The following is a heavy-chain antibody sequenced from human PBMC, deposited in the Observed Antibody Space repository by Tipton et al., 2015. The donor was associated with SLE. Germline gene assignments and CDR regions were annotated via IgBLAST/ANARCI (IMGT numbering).Heavy chain of an antibody. Sequence: TLSLTCTVSGGSISRIGYYWSWIRQHPGKGPEWLGYIYHTGSTYYNPSLASRLTISIYTSKNQFSLRLTSMTPADPALYYCARARRTTSSHFDYWGQGTLVTVSS. CDR2: IYHTGST. CDR1: GGSISRIGYY. D-gene: IGHD1-14*01. V-gene: IGHV4-31*03. CDR3: ARARRTTSSHFDY. J-gene: IGHJ4*02.